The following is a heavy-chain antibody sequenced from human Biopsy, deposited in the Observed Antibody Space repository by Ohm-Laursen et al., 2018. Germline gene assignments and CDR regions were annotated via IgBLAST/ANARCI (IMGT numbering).Heavy chain of an antibody. Sequence: SLRLSCTASGFTFASHAMRWVRQAPGKGLEWVSLISGSGDTAYYPDSVKGRFTISRDNSKNTLYLEMNSLRTEETAKYYCTKAGSQDGFDNWGPGTMVTVSS. CDR3: TKAGSQDGFDN. V-gene: IGHV3-23*01. D-gene: IGHD3-10*01. CDR2: ISGSGDTA. J-gene: IGHJ3*02. CDR1: GFTFASHA.